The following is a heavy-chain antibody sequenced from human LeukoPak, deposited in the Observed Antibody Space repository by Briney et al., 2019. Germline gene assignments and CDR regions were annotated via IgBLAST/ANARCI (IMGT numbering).Heavy chain of an antibody. V-gene: IGHV4-4*09. J-gene: IGHJ4*02. CDR3: VQITGWPGFDY. Sequence: MPSETLSLICTTSGLPISRFFWNWVRQPPGKGLEWIGNIYDGVPTFFNPSLKSRVTISVDTSKGQFSLQLASVTAADTAVYYCVQITGWPGFDYWGQGILVTVSS. CDR1: GLPISRFF. CDR2: IYDGVPT. D-gene: IGHD6-19*01.